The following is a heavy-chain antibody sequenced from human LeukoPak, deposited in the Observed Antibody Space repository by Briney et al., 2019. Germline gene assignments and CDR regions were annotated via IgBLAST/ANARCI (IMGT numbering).Heavy chain of an antibody. Sequence: GGSLRLSCAASGFTVSSSYMNWVRQAPGKGLEWVSVITSGGNSYYADSVKGRFTISRDNSKNTLYLQMNSLRAEDTAVYYCARGQCSSPSCRYFDYWGQGTLVTVSS. V-gene: IGHV3-66*01. CDR1: GFTVSSSY. CDR2: ITSGGNS. D-gene: IGHD2-2*01. CDR3: ARGQCSSPSCRYFDY. J-gene: IGHJ4*02.